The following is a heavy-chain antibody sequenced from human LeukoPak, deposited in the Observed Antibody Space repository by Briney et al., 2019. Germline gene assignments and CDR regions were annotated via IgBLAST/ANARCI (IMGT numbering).Heavy chain of an antibody. Sequence: SETLSLTCTVSGGSVSSGSYYWSWIRQPPGKGLEWIGYIYYSGSTNYNPSLKSRVTISVDTSKNQFSLKLSFVTAADTAVYYCARGYYYDSSGFGYWGQGTLVTVSS. CDR3: ARGYYYDSSGFGY. V-gene: IGHV4-61*01. CDR2: IYYSGST. J-gene: IGHJ4*02. CDR1: GGSVSSGSYY. D-gene: IGHD3-22*01.